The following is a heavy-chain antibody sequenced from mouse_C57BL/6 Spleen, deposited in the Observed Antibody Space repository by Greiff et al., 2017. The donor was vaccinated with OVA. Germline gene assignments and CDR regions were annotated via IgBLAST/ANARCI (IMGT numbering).Heavy chain of an antibody. CDR3: TTGIYYGNTGAY. Sequence: VQLQQSGAELVRPGASVKLSCTASGFNIKDYYMHWVKQRPEQGLEWIGRIDPEDGDTEYAPKFQGKATMTADTSSNTAYLQLSNLTSEDTAVYDCTTGIYYGNTGAYWGQGTTLTVSS. CDR2: IDPEDGDT. D-gene: IGHD2-1*01. V-gene: IGHV14-1*01. CDR1: GFNIKDYY. J-gene: IGHJ2*01.